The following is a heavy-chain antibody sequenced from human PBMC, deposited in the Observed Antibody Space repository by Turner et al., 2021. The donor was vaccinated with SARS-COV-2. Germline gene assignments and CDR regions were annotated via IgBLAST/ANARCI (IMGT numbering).Heavy chain of an antibody. V-gene: IGHV3-21*01. Sequence: EVQLVESGGGLVKPGGSLSLSCAASGFTFSSYSMNWVRQAPGKGLEWVSSISSRISYIYYADSVKGRFTISRDNAKNSLYLQMNSLRAEDTAVYYCAREYYDVWSGYLGYGMDVWGQGTTVTVSS. J-gene: IGHJ6*02. CDR2: ISSRISYI. CDR3: AREYYDVWSGYLGYGMDV. CDR1: GFTFSSYS. D-gene: IGHD3-3*01.